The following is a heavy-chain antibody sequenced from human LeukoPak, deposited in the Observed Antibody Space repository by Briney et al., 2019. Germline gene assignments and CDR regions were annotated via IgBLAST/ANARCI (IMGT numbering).Heavy chain of an antibody. CDR2: ISWNSGSI. Sequence: GGSLRLSCAASGFTFDDYAMHWVRQAPGKGLEWVSGISWNSGSIGYADSVKGRFTISRDNAKNSLYLQMNSLRAEDTALYYCAKVGLVRGFHYYYYMDVWGKGTTVTVSS. CDR3: AKVGLVRGFHYYYYMDV. V-gene: IGHV3-9*01. CDR1: GFTFDDYA. J-gene: IGHJ6*03. D-gene: IGHD3-10*01.